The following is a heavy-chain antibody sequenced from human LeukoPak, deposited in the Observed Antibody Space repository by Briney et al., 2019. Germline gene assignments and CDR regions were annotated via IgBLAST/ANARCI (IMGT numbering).Heavy chain of an antibody. Sequence: ASVKVSCKASGYTFTGYYMHWVRQAPGQGLEWMGWINPNSGGTNYAQKFQGRVTMTRDTSISTAYMELSRLRSDDTAVYYCARSIATGYGESQYDYWGQATLVTVSS. CDR3: ARSIATGYGESQYDY. D-gene: IGHD3-10*01. CDR1: GYTFTGYY. J-gene: IGHJ4*02. V-gene: IGHV1-2*02. CDR2: INPNSGGT.